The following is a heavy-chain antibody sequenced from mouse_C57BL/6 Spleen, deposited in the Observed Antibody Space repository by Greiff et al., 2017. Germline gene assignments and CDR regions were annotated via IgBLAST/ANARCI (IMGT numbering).Heavy chain of an antibody. V-gene: IGHV1-74*01. J-gene: IGHJ3*01. D-gene: IGHD2-1*01. CDR2: INPSDSDT. CDR3: AIGGYGNYPSGFAY. CDR1: GYTFTSYW. Sequence: QVQLQQPGAELVKPGASVKVSCKASGYTFTSYWMHWVQQRPGQGLEWIGRINPSDSDTNYNQKFKGKATLTVDKSSSTAYMQLSSLTSEDSAVYYWAIGGYGNYPSGFAYWGECTLGIVSA.